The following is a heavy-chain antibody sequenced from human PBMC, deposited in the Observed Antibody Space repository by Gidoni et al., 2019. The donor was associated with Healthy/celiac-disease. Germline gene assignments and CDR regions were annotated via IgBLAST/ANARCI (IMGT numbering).Heavy chain of an antibody. CDR2: FDPEDGET. D-gene: IGHD3-10*01. CDR3: ATGKYYGSGSYGWFDP. CDR1: GYTLTELS. J-gene: IGHJ5*02. V-gene: IGHV1-24*01. Sequence: QVQLVQSGAEVKKPGASVKVSCKVSGYTLTELSMHGVRQAPGKGLEWMGGFDPEDGETIYAQKFQGRVTMTEDTSTDTAYMELSSLRSEDTAVYYCATGKYYGSGSYGWFDPWGQGTLVTVSS.